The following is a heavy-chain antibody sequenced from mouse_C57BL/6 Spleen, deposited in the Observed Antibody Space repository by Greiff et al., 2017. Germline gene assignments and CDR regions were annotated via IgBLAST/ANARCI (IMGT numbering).Heavy chain of an antibody. CDR1: GYTFTSYW. CDR2: IYPGSGST. V-gene: IGHV1-55*01. J-gene: IGHJ4*01. CDR3: AIYGSSRDYAMDY. Sequence: VQLQQPGAELVKPGASVKMSCKASGYTFTSYWITWVKQRPGQGLEWIGDIYPGSGSTNYNEKFKSKATLTVDTSSSTAYMQLSSLTSEDSAVYYCAIYGSSRDYAMDYWGQGTSVTVSS. D-gene: IGHD1-1*01.